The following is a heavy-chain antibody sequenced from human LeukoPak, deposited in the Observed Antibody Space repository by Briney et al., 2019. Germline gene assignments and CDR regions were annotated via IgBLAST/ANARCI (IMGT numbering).Heavy chain of an antibody. Sequence: GGSLRLSCAASGFTFSSYAMHWVRQAPGEGLEWVAVISYDGSNKYYADSVKGRFTISRDNSKNTLYLQMNSLRAEDTAVYYCAREFSGFDPWGQGTLVTVSS. V-gene: IGHV3-30-3*01. J-gene: IGHJ5*02. CDR1: GFTFSSYA. CDR2: ISYDGSNK. CDR3: AREFSGFDP.